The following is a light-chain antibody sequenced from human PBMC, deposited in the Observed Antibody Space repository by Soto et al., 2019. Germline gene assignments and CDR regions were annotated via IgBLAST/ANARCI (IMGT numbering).Light chain of an antibody. CDR2: GAS. CDR3: QQYVSPPFT. V-gene: IGKV3-20*01. CDR1: QSVSSDY. Sequence: EIVLAQSPGTLSLSPGERATLSCRASQSVSSDYLAWYQQRPGQAPRLVIFGASSRATGIPDRFSGSGSGTDFTLTISRLEPEDFALYYCQQYVSPPFTFGPGNRVDI. J-gene: IGKJ3*01.